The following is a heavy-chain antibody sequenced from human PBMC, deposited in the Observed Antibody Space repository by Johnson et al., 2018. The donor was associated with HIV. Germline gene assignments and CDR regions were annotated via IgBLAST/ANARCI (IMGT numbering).Heavy chain of an antibody. V-gene: IGHV3-13*01. CDR1: GFTFSSYD. CDR2: IFTVGDV. Sequence: VQLVESGGGVVQPGGSLRLSCAASGFTFSSYDMHWVRQATGKGLEWVSVIFTVGDVYYADSVKGRFTISRDNSKNILYLQMNSLRPEDTAVYYCARDGRDMVTRGSFDVWGQGTVVTVSS. D-gene: IGHD5-18*01. J-gene: IGHJ3*01. CDR3: ARDGRDMVTRGSFDV.